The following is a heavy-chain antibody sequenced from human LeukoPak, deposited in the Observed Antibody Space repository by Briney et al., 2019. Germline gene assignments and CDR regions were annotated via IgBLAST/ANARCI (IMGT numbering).Heavy chain of an antibody. CDR1: GFTFSSYS. V-gene: IGHV3-21*01. CDR3: ARAGGSYRNLNY. J-gene: IGHJ4*02. D-gene: IGHD1-26*01. Sequence: PGGSLRLSCAASGFTFSSYSMNWVRQAPGKGLEWVSSISSSSSYIYYADSVKGRFTISRDNAKNSLYLQMNSLRAEDTAVYYCARAGGSYRNLNYWGQGTLVTVSS. CDR2: ISSSSSYI.